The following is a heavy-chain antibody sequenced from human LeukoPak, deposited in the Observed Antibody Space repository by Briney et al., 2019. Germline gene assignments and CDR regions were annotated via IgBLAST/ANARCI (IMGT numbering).Heavy chain of an antibody. CDR3: ARGDTAMGPLDC. V-gene: IGHV3-49*04. Sequence: GGSLRLSCAASGFIFSHYGMNWVRQAPGKGLEWVGFISSKVYGGAVEYAASVRGRFTISRDDFKSIAYLQMISLKTEDTAVYYCARGDTAMGPLDCWGQGTLVTVSS. CDR2: ISSKVYGGAV. J-gene: IGHJ4*02. D-gene: IGHD5-18*01. CDR1: GFIFSHYG.